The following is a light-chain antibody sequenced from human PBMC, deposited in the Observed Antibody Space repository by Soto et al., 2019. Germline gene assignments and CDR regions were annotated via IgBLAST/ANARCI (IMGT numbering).Light chain of an antibody. V-gene: IGLV2-11*01. Sequence: QSALTQPRSVSGSPGQSVTISCTGTSSDVGGYDYVSWYQQHPGKAPKLMIYDVTKRPSGVPDRFSGSRSGNTASLTISGLQAEYDADYYRPSYEGTYTSYVFGTGTKVTV. CDR3: PSYEGTYTSYV. CDR2: DVT. J-gene: IGLJ1*01. CDR1: SSDVGGYDY.